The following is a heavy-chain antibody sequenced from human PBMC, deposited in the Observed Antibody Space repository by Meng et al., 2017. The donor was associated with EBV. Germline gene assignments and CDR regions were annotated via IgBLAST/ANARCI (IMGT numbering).Heavy chain of an antibody. D-gene: IGHD6-13*01. CDR1: GYTFTGYY. CDR3: AKGADLAAAGTFWFDP. J-gene: IGHJ5*02. CDR2: INPNSGGT. Sequence: HVPLVESWAEVKKPGASVKVSCKASGYTFTGYYMHWVRQTPGQGLEWMGRINPNSGGTNYAQKFQGRVTMTRDTSISTAYMELSRLRSDDTAVYYCAKGADLAAAGTFWFDPWGQGTLVTVSS. V-gene: IGHV1-2*06.